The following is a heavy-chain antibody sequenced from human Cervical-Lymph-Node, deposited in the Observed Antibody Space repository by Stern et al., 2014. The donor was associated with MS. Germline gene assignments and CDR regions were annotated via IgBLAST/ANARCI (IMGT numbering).Heavy chain of an antibody. J-gene: IGHJ5*02. CDR1: GGSISSGGYY. D-gene: IGHD3-3*01. CDR3: ARTAYDFWSGYYPFDP. Sequence: VQLQESGPGLVKPSQTLSLTCTVSGGSISSGGYYWSWIRQHPGKGLEWIGYIYYSGSTYYNPSLKSRVTIAVDTSKNQFSLKLSSVTAADTAVYYCARTAYDFWSGYYPFDPWGQGTLVTVSS. CDR2: IYYSGST. V-gene: IGHV4-31*03.